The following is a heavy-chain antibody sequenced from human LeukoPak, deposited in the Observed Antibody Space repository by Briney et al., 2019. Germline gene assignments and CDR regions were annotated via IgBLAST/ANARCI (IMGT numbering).Heavy chain of an antibody. J-gene: IGHJ3*02. D-gene: IGHD3-16*01. Sequence: GESLKISCKGSGNSFSTYWIGWVRQMPGKGLEWMGIIYPGDSDTRYSPSFQGQVIISVDKSISTAYLQWSSLKASDTAIYYCARPSFRAFDIWDQGTMVTVSS. CDR1: GNSFSTYW. CDR3: ARPSFRAFDI. CDR2: IYPGDSDT. V-gene: IGHV5-51*01.